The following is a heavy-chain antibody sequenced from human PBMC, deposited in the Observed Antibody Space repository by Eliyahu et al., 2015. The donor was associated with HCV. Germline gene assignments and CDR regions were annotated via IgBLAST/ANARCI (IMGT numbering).Heavy chain of an antibody. J-gene: IGHJ4*02. CDR2: ISDSGDYT. CDR3: ARGSSAYSPYFDY. Sequence: EMQLLESGGGLVQPGGSLRLSCAASGFTFSSYAMSWVRQAPGKGLEWVSNISDSGDYTYYADSVKGRFSISRDNSKNTLYLQMNSLRAEDAALYYCARGSSAYSPYFDYWGQGTLVTVSS. D-gene: IGHD6-19*01. V-gene: IGHV3-23*01. CDR1: GFTFSSYA.